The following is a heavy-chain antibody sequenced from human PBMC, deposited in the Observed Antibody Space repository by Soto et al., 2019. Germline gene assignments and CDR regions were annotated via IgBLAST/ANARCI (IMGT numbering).Heavy chain of an antibody. D-gene: IGHD3-22*01. J-gene: IGHJ4*02. CDR1: GFTFSSYA. Sequence: GGSLRLSCAASGFTFSSYAMSWVRQAPGKGLEWVSAISGSGGSTYYADSVKGRFTISRDNSKNTLYLQMNSLRAEDTAVYYCAKDSLQYYYDSSGHTDPLLDYWGQGTLVTVSS. V-gene: IGHV3-23*01. CDR3: AKDSLQYYYDSSGHTDPLLDY. CDR2: ISGSGGST.